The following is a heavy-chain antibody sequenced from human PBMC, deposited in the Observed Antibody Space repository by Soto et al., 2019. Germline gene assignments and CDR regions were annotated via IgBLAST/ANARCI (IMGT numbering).Heavy chain of an antibody. CDR2: IKSKTDGGTT. J-gene: IGHJ6*02. Sequence: EVQLVESGGDLVKPGGSLRVSCSASGFTFKHAWMNWVRQAPGKGLQWVGRIKSKTDGGTTDYAAAVKGRFSISRDDSKNTFYLQMNSLKTEDTAVYYCTPGPGYSYGLWGVDVWGQGTTVVVSS. D-gene: IGHD5-18*01. CDR3: TPGPGYSYGLWGVDV. V-gene: IGHV3-15*01. CDR1: GFTFKHAW.